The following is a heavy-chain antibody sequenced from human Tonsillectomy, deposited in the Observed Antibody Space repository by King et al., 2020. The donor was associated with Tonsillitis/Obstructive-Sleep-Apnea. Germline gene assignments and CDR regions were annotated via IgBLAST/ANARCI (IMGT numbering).Heavy chain of an antibody. CDR3: ARGQVVPVDVDWYFEL. CDR2: ISYDGSNK. J-gene: IGHJ2*01. V-gene: IGHV3-30*04. CDR1: GFTSSKFA. D-gene: IGHD2-2*01. Sequence: VQLVESGGGVVQPGRSLRLSCVASGFTSSKFAIHWVRQAPGKGLEWLAVISYDGSNKYYADSVKGRFTISRDKSKNTLYLQMNSLRAEDTAVYYCARGQVVPVDVDWYFELWGRGTLVTVSS.